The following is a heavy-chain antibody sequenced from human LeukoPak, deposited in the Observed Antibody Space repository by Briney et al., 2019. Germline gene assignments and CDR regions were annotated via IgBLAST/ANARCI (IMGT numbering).Heavy chain of an antibody. J-gene: IGHJ4*02. CDR2: IYSGGST. D-gene: IGHD6-13*01. CDR1: GFTVSSNY. Sequence: GGSLRLSCAASGFTVSSNYMSWVRQAPGKGLEWVSVIYSGGSTYYADSVKGRFTISRDNSKNTLYLKMNSLRAEDTAVYYCARVGLIAAAADYWGQGTLVTVSS. CDR3: ARVGLIAAAADY. V-gene: IGHV3-66*01.